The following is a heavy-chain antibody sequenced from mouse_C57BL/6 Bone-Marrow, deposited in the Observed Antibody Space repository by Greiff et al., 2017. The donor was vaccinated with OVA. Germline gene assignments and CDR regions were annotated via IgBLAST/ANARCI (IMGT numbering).Heavy chain of an antibody. J-gene: IGHJ3*01. CDR2: IYPRSGNT. Sequence: VQLQQSGAELARPGASVKLSCKASGYTFTSYGIRWVKQRPGQGLEWIGEIYPRSGNTYYNEKFKGKAKLTADKSASTAYMELRSLTSEDSAVYLCARLGPFAYWGQGTLVTVSA. V-gene: IGHV1-81*01. D-gene: IGHD4-1*01. CDR1: GYTFTSYG. CDR3: ARLGPFAY.